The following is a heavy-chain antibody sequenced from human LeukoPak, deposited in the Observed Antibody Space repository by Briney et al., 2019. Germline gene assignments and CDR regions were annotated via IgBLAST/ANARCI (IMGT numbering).Heavy chain of an antibody. CDR3: AKLAKYFYGSETYYFFEH. CDR2: IKQDGTEK. CDR1: GFSFTTYW. Sequence: GGSLRLSCGASGFSFTTYWMGWVRQAPGKGLEWVANIKQDGTEKYYVDSVKGRFTISRDNAKNSLYLQMNSLRVEDTAVYYCAKLAKYFYGSETYYFFEHWGQGTLVTVSS. J-gene: IGHJ4*02. V-gene: IGHV3-7*01. D-gene: IGHD3-10*01.